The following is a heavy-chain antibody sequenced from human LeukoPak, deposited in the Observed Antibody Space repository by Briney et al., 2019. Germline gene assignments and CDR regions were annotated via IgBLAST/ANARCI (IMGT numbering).Heavy chain of an antibody. D-gene: IGHD2-21*01. CDR1: GGSISSYY. CDR3: AKGEGDY. CDR2: IYDSGNT. V-gene: IGHV4-59*01. J-gene: IGHJ4*02. Sequence: SETLSLTCTVSGGSISSYYWSWIRQPPGKGLEWIGYIYDSGNTNYNPSLKSRVTISVDTSKNQFSLKVRSVTAADTAVYYCAKGEGDYWGQGSLVTVSS.